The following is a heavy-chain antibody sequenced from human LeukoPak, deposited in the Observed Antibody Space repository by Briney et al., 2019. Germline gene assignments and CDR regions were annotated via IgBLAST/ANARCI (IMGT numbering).Heavy chain of an antibody. CDR3: VRGVPKTSYYYYYMDV. V-gene: IGHV3-23*01. CDR2: ISGSGGST. D-gene: IGHD4-11*01. Sequence: PGGSLRLSCAASGFTFSSYAMSWVRQAPGKGLEWVSAISGSGGSTYYADSVKGRFTISRDNSKNTLYLQMNSLRAEDTAVYYCVRGVPKTSYYYYYMDVWGKGTTVTVSS. CDR1: GFTFSSYA. J-gene: IGHJ6*03.